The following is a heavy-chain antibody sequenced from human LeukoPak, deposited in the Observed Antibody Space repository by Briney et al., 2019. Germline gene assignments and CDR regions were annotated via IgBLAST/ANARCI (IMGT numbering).Heavy chain of an antibody. CDR3: AKEKGYSSSWTFDY. D-gene: IGHD6-13*01. J-gene: IGHJ4*02. Sequence: GGSLRLSCAASGFTFSSYGMHWVRQAPGKGLEWVAVISYDGSNKYYADSVEGRFTISRDNSKNTLYLQMNSLRAEDTAVYYCAKEKGYSSSWTFDYWGQGTLVTVSS. V-gene: IGHV3-30*18. CDR1: GFTFSSYG. CDR2: ISYDGSNK.